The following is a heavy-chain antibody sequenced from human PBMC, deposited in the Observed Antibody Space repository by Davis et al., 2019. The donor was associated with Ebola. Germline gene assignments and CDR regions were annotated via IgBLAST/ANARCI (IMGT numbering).Heavy chain of an antibody. CDR2: ISGYTGDT. CDR3: ARGPYGMDV. V-gene: IGHV1-18*04. CDR1: DYTFTNYG. J-gene: IGHJ6*02. Sequence: ASVKVSCKASDYTFTNYGVSWVRQAPGQGLEWLGWISGYTGDTKYTQESQGRVTMTRDTSTSTVYMELSSLRSEDTAVYYCARGPYGMDVWGQGTTVTVSS.